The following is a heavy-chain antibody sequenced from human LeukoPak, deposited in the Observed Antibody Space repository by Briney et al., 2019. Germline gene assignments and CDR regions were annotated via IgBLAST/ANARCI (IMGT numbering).Heavy chain of an antibody. V-gene: IGHV3-21*01. CDR1: GFTFSSYS. J-gene: IGHJ3*02. CDR2: ISSSSSYI. Sequence: GGSLRLSCAASGFTFSSYSMTWVRRAPGKGLEWVSSISSSSSYIYYADSVKGRFTISRDNAKNSLYLQMNSLRAEDTAVYYCARDRMDIVVVVAATDAFDIWGQGTMVTVSS. D-gene: IGHD2-15*01. CDR3: ARDRMDIVVVVAATDAFDI.